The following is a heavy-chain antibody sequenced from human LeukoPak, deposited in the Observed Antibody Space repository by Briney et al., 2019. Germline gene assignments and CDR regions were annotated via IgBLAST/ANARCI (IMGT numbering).Heavy chain of an antibody. CDR1: GGSISSSSYY. CDR2: IYYSGST. V-gene: IGHV4-39*01. CDR3: ARTSSGWYHY. J-gene: IGHJ4*02. Sequence: SETLSLTCTVSGGSISSSSYYWGWNRQPPGKGLEWIGSIYYSGSTYYNPSLKSRVTISVDTSKNQFSLKLSSVTAADTAVYYCARTSSGWYHYWGQGTLVTVSS. D-gene: IGHD6-19*01.